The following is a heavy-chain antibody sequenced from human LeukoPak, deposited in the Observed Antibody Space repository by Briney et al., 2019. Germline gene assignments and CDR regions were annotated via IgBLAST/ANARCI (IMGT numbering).Heavy chain of an antibody. CDR1: DGSISSYY. Sequence: ASETLSLTCTVSDGSISSYYWSWIRQPPGKGLEWIGYIYYSGSTNYNPSLKSRVTISVDTSKNQFSLKLSSVTAADTAVYYCARDNWNYGSSMDVWGQGTTVTVSS. CDR3: ARDNWNYGSSMDV. V-gene: IGHV4-59*01. D-gene: IGHD1-7*01. CDR2: IYYSGST. J-gene: IGHJ6*02.